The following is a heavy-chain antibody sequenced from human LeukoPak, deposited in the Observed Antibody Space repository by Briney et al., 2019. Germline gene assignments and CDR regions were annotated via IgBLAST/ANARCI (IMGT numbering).Heavy chain of an antibody. D-gene: IGHD2-2*01. CDR2: TYYRSTWYN. CDR3: ARRLTQYDCFDP. Sequence: SQTLSLTCAISGDSVSSNSVTWNWIRQSPSRGLEWLGRTYYRSTWYNDYAVSARGRITVNPDTSKNQFSLHLNSVTPEDTAVYYCARRLTQYDCFDPWGQGILVTVSS. J-gene: IGHJ5*02. V-gene: IGHV6-1*01. CDR1: GDSVSSNSVT.